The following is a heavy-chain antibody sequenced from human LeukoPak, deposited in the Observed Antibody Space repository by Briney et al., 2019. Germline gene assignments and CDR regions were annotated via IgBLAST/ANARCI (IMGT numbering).Heavy chain of an antibody. CDR1: GFTFSSYS. J-gene: IGHJ3*02. D-gene: IGHD1-26*01. CDR3: ARDRIVGATSAFDI. V-gene: IGHV3-21*01. CDR2: ISSSSSYI. Sequence: GGSLRLSCAASGFTFSSYSMNWVRQAPGKGLEWVSSISSSSSYIYYADSVKGRFTISRDNAKNSLYLQMNSLRAEDTAVYYCARDRIVGATSAFDIWGQGIMVTVSS.